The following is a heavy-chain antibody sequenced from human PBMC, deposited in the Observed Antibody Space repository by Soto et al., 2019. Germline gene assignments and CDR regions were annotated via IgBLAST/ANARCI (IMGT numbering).Heavy chain of an antibody. CDR3: VSDRGYGHASVPYS. V-gene: IGHV3-30*03. Sequence: QAHLVESGGGVGQPGRSLRLSCAASGFTFTSYGMHWVRQAPGTRLEWVAVISYDGGLQHYADSVKGRFTISRDNSKNMVLLQMHSLRAEDTAVYYCVSDRGYGHASVPYSWGQGTLVSVSS. CDR1: GFTFTSYG. D-gene: IGHD5-18*01. CDR2: ISYDGGLQ. J-gene: IGHJ4*02.